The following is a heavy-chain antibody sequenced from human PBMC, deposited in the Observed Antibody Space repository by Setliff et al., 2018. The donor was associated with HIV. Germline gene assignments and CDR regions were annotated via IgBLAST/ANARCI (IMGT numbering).Heavy chain of an antibody. J-gene: IGHJ4*02. D-gene: IGHD6-13*01. Sequence: VSCKASGYTFSGYYMHWVRQAPGQGLEWMGIINPRGDKTTYAQRFQGRVTVTRDTSTSTVFMELSSLASDDTAIYYCARDGEGEAAAGDYFDHWGQGTLVTVSS. CDR2: INPRGDKT. CDR3: ARDGEGEAAAGDYFDH. V-gene: IGHV1-46*01. CDR1: GYTFSGYY.